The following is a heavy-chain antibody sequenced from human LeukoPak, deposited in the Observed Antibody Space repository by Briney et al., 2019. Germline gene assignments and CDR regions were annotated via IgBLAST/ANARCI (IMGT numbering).Heavy chain of an antibody. V-gene: IGHV3-21*01. CDR1: GFTFSSYS. D-gene: IGHD1-14*01. CDR2: ISSSSSYI. CDR3: ARDLFPSGRDLPEYYFDY. Sequence: GGSLRLSCAASGFTFSSYSMNWVRQAPGKGLEWVSSISSSSSYIYYADSVKGRFTISRDNAKNSLYLQMYSLRAEDTAVYYCARDLFPSGRDLPEYYFDYWGQGTLVTVSS. J-gene: IGHJ4*02.